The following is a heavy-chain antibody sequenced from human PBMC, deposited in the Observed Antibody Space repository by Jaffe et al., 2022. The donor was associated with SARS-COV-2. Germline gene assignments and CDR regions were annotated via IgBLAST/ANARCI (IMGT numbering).Heavy chain of an antibody. J-gene: IGHJ6*02. Sequence: QVQLVQSGAEVKKPGSSVKVSCKASGGTFSSYTISWVRQAPGQGLEWMGRIIPILGIANYAQKFQGRVTITADKSTSTAYMELSSLRSEDTAVYYCARREYTAAAGNYYYYGMDVWGQGTTVTVSS. CDR3: ARREYTAAAGNYYYYGMDV. CDR2: IIPILGIA. D-gene: IGHD6-13*01. V-gene: IGHV1-69*02. CDR1: GGTFSSYT.